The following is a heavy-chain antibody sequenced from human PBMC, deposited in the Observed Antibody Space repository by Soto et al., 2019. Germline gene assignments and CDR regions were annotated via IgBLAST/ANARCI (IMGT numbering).Heavy chain of an antibody. CDR1: EISSRSYA. J-gene: IGHJ4*02. D-gene: IGHD3-3*01. Sequence: QVQLVESGGGVVQPGSSLRLSCAASEISSRSYAIHWLHHAPGKGLECVAVISHDGSIKKFADFVEDRSLVFRHNSNNSLFLQMESLKPADSAVYYCAKDLALGDLWRVLEYWGQGALVTVAS. V-gene: IGHV3-30*13. CDR2: ISHDGSIK. CDR3: AKDLALGDLWRVLEY.